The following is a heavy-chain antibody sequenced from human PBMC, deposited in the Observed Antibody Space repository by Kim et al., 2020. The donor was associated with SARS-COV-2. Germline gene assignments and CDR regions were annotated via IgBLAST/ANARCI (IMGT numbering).Heavy chain of an antibody. CDR3: ARGYSSGWYPLNWFDP. CDR2: ISSSSSYI. CDR1: GFTFSSYS. Sequence: GGSLRLSCAASGFTFSSYSMNWVRQAPGKGLEWVSSISSSSSYIYYADSVKGRFTISRDNAKNSLYLQMNSLRAEDTAVYYCARGYSSGWYPLNWFDPWGQGTLVTVSS. J-gene: IGHJ5*02. D-gene: IGHD6-19*01. V-gene: IGHV3-21*04.